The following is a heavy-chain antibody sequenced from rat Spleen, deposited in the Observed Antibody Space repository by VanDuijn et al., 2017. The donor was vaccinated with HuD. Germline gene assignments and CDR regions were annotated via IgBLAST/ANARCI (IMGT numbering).Heavy chain of an antibody. Sequence: EVRLVESGGGLVQPGRSLKLSCVASGFTFNNYWMSWLRQAPGKGLEWVASITNTGGSIYYPDSVKGRFTISRDNAKSTLYLQVDSLRSEDTATYYCATYNNYYFDYWGQGVMVTVSS. CDR2: ITNTGGSI. CDR1: GFTFNNYW. D-gene: IGHD1-10*01. J-gene: IGHJ2*01. V-gene: IGHV5-31*01. CDR3: ATYNNYYFDY.